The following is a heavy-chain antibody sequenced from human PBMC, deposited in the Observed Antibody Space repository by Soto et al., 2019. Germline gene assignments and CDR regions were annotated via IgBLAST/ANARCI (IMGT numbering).Heavy chain of an antibody. Sequence: EVQLVESGGGLVQPAGSLRVSCAASGFTFSDYWMHWVRQVPGKGLVWVSRIKGDGRGVDLADSVRGRFTISTDNAEKTVYLPMSSLRAEDGAVYCCGRGVYQAYNIHSWGQGTLVTVSS. CDR2: IKGDGRGV. CDR1: GFTFSDYW. CDR3: GRGVYQAYNIHS. J-gene: IGHJ4*02. V-gene: IGHV3-74*01. D-gene: IGHD6-13*01.